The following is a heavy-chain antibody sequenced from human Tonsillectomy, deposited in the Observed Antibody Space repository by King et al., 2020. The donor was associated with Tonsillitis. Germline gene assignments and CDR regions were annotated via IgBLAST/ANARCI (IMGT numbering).Heavy chain of an antibody. J-gene: IGHJ5*02. CDR1: GGTFSSYA. V-gene: IGHV1-69*01. CDR3: ARGAAEPGSWFDP. CDR2: IIPVFGTA. Sequence: VKLVQSGAEVKKPGSSVNVSCKASGGTFSSYAITWVRQAPGQGLEWMAGIIPVFGTAHYGQKFQGRVTITADESTSTAYMELSSLRSEDTAIYYCARGAAEPGSWFDPWGQGTLVTVSS. D-gene: IGHD6-13*01.